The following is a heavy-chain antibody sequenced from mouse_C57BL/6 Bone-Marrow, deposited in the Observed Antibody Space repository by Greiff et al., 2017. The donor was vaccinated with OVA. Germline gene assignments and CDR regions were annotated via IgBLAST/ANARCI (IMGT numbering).Heavy chain of an antibody. CDR1: GFTIKNTY. CDR3: AREAGYYDY. CDR2: IGPANGNT. Sequence: EVKLQESVAELVRPGASVKLSCTASGFTIKNTYMHWVKQRPEQGLEWIGRIGPANGNTKYAAKFQGKATITADTSSNTAYLQLSSLTSEDTAIYYCAREAGYYDYWGQGTSVTVSS. V-gene: IGHV14-3*01. J-gene: IGHJ4*01. D-gene: IGHD3-1*01.